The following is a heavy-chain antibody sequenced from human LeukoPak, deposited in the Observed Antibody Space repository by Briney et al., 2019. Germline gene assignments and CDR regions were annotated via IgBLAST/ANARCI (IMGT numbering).Heavy chain of an antibody. CDR3: AKSTYYYDTFVNAFDL. CDR1: GGSVSSSHY. Sequence: SETLSLTCTVSGGSVSSSHYWGWIRPPPGKGLEWIGSIYYGGSTYYNASLRSRVTTSVDTSKNQFSLKLSSVTAADTAVYYCAKSTYYYDTFVNAFDLWGQGTVVTVSS. J-gene: IGHJ3*01. V-gene: IGHV4-39*07. D-gene: IGHD3-22*01. CDR2: IYYGGST.